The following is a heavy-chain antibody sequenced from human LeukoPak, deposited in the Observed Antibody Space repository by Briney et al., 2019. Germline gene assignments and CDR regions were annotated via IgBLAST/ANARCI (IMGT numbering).Heavy chain of an antibody. D-gene: IGHD3-10*01. CDR3: AKGNYYGSGSYYAPLDY. Sequence: GGSLRLSCAASGFTVSSNYMSWVRQAPGKGLEWVSVIYSGGSTYYADSVKGRFTISRDNSKNTVYLQMNSLRAEDTAVYYCAKGNYYGSGSYYAPLDYWGQGTLVIVSS. CDR1: GFTVSSNY. J-gene: IGHJ4*02. V-gene: IGHV3-66*01. CDR2: IYSGGST.